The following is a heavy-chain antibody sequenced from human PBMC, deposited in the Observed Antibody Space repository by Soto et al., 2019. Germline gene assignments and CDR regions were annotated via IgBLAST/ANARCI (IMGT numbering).Heavy chain of an antibody. J-gene: IGHJ6*03. CDR1: GGAISNGGYY. V-gene: IGHV4-31*11. Sequence: QLQLEEAGPGLVKPSHTLSLTCAVSGGAISNGGYYWSWIRQHPGNGLEWIGSIYFSGSTYYNTSLNSRVTISVATPKTQFSLKLSSVTAADTAVYYCARDSPSQQPNHRWGGGYMDVWGKGTTVTVSS. CDR2: IYFSGST. D-gene: IGHD6-13*01. CDR3: ARDSPSQQPNHRWGGGYMDV.